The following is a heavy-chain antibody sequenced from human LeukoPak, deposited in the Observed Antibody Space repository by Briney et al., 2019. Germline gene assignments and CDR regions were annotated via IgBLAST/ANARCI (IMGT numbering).Heavy chain of an antibody. D-gene: IGHD6-19*01. CDR1: GFTVSNYY. CDR3: ARAKQWLVQLYYNGMYV. V-gene: IGHV3-66*01. CDR2: IYTGGST. Sequence: GGSLRLSCAASGFTVSNYYMNWVRQAPGKGLEWVSVIYTGGSTYYADSVKGRFTISRDNSKNTLFLQMNSLRAEDTAVYYCARAKQWLVQLYYNGMYVWGQGTTVTVTS. J-gene: IGHJ6*02.